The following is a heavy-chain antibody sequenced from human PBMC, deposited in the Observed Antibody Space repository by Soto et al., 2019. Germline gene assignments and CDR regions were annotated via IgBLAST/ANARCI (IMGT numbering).Heavy chain of an antibody. V-gene: IGHV4-39*01. CDR3: ATYAVTDYNWFDP. Sequence: LSLTCTVSGGSISSSSYYWGWIRQPPGKGLEWIGSIYYSGSTYYNPSLKSRVTISVDTSKNQFSLKLSSVTAADTAVYYCATYAVTDYNWFDPWGQGTLVTVSS. J-gene: IGHJ5*02. CDR1: GGSISSSSYY. CDR2: IYYSGST. D-gene: IGHD4-17*01.